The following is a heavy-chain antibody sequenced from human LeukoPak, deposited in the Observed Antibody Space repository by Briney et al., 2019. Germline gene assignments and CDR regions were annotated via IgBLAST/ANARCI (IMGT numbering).Heavy chain of an antibody. J-gene: IGHJ6*02. CDR1: GGSISSGGYY. V-gene: IGHV4-30-2*01. Sequence: SETLSLTCTVSGGSISSGGYYWSWIRQPPGKGLEWIGYIYHSGSTYYNPSLKSRVTISVDRSKNQFSLKLSSVTAADTAVYYCARVSANYYDSSGYSGMDVWGQGTTVTVSS. CDR2: IYHSGST. CDR3: ARVSANYYDSSGYSGMDV. D-gene: IGHD3-22*01.